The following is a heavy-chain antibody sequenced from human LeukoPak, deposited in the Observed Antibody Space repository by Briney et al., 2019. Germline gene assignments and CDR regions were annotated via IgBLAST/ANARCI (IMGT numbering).Heavy chain of an antibody. D-gene: IGHD5-18*01. CDR3: ARSERAYIQIDY. Sequence: GGSLRLSCAASGFTFSSCGMHWVRQAPGKGLEWVAVIWYDGSNKYYADSVKGRFTISRDNSKNTLYLQMNSLRAEDTAVYFCARSERAYIQIDYWGQGTLVTVSS. V-gene: IGHV3-33*01. CDR1: GFTFSSCG. J-gene: IGHJ4*02. CDR2: IWYDGSNK.